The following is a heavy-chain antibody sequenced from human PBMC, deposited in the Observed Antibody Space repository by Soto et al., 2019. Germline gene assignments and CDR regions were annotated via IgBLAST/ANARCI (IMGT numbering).Heavy chain of an antibody. V-gene: IGHV4-59*01. D-gene: IGHD2-2*01. CDR1: GGSMRSYY. Sequence: LETLSLTCSVSGGSMRSYYWSWIRQPPGKGLEWIGYIHDSGITDYSPSLKSRATISIDTFRNQISLNLHSVTAADTAVYYCAREYAFSSDYWGQGTVVNV. J-gene: IGHJ4*02. CDR3: AREYAFSSDY. CDR2: IHDSGIT.